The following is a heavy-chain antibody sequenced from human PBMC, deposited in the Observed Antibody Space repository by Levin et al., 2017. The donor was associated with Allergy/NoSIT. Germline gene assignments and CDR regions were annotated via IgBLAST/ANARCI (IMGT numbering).Heavy chain of an antibody. CDR3: VQWSLSLGFYYMDV. D-gene: IGHD7-27*01. J-gene: IGHJ6*03. CDR2: IYWDDNK. V-gene: IGHV2-5*02. Sequence: SGPTLVKPTQTLTLTCTFSGFSLSTSGVGVGWIRQPPGKALEWLALIYWDDNKRYSPSLKTSLTITKDTSKNQVVLTMTNMDHVDTATYYCVQWSLSLGFYYMDVWGKGTTVTVSS. CDR1: GFSLSTSGVG.